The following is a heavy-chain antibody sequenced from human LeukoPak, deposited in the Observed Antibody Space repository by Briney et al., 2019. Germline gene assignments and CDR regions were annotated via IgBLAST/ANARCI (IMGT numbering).Heavy chain of an antibody. CDR1: GFTFNKYS. CDR2: ISSSSIYI. CDR3: ARGGTASEGRLRYYYYYMDV. V-gene: IGHV3-21*01. D-gene: IGHD1/OR15-1a*01. J-gene: IGHJ6*03. Sequence: PGGSLRLSCAASGFTFNKYSMNWVRQAPGKGLEWVSSISSSSIYISYADSLKGRFTISRDNAKNSLSLQMNSLRADDTAVYYCARGGTASEGRLRYYYYYMDVWGTGTTVTVSS.